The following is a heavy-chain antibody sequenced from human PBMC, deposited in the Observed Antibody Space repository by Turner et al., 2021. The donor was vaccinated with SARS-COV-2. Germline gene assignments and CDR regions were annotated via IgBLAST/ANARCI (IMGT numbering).Heavy chain of an antibody. Sequence: QVQLVESGGGVVQPGRSMRLSCAASGLTFSNYDILWVRQAPGKGLERVAVISNDGSSKNYADSEKGRFTISRDKSKNTLYLQMNSLRAEDTSVYYCAKDMEQLVPLIDYWGQGTLVTVSS. D-gene: IGHD6-13*01. V-gene: IGHV3-30*18. CDR1: GLTFSNYD. CDR3: AKDMEQLVPLIDY. J-gene: IGHJ4*02. CDR2: ISNDGSSK.